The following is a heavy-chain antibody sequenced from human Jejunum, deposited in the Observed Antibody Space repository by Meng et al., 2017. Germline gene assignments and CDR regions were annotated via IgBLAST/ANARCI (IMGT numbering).Heavy chain of an antibody. CDR1: GFSFSGSV. J-gene: IGHJ4*01. Sequence: GESLKISCAASGFSFSGSVVHWVRRASGKGLEWVGRIRTGTHSYATAYAASVTGRFTISRDDSKSTAYLEMNSLKNEDTAVYYCTRMALNSVNRAFESNFDSWGQGTLVTVSS. CDR2: IRTGTHSYAT. CDR3: TRMALNSVNRAFESNFDS. D-gene: IGHD5-24*01. V-gene: IGHV3-73*01.